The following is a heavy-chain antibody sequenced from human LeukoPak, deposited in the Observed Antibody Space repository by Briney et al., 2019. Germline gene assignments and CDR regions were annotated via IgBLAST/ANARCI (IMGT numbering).Heavy chain of an antibody. D-gene: IGHD3-10*01. J-gene: IGHJ5*02. V-gene: IGHV4-28*03. Sequence: PSDTLSLTCAVSAYSISGSNWWGWIRQPPGKGLEWIGYIFHSGSTYHNPSPKSRVIMSVDTSKNQLSLKLSSVTAADTAVYYCARGSYYYGSGSYYNVVRIPFDPWGQGTLVTVSS. CDR2: IFHSGST. CDR1: AYSISGSNW. CDR3: ARGSYYYGSGSYYNVVRIPFDP.